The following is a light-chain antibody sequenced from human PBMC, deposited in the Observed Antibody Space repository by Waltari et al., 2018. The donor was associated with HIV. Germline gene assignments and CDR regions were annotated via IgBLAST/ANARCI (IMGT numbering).Light chain of an antibody. V-gene: IGLV2-14*01. CDR3: SSYTSSSTWV. CDR2: EFR. J-gene: IGLJ3*02. CDR1: SSAVGGYNY. Sequence: QSSLTQPASVSGSPGQSITISCTGTSSAVGGYNYFSWYQQHPGAAPTIMIYEFRQRPSGVSNCFSGSKSGNTALLTSSGLQAEDEADYYCSSYTSSSTWVFGGGTKVTVL.